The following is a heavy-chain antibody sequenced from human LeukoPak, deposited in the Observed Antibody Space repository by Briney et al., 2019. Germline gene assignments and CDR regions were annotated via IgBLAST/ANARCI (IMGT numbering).Heavy chain of an antibody. J-gene: IGHJ4*02. Sequence: ASETLTLTCTVYGRSFSGYYWSRIRQPPGKGLEWFGEINHPGSTNYNPSLKSRVTISVDTSKNQFSLKLSSVTAADTAVYYCARALRIQRPFDYWGQGTLVTVSS. CDR3: ARALRIQRPFDY. V-gene: IGHV4-34*01. D-gene: IGHD6-25*01. CDR1: GRSFSGYY. CDR2: INHPGST.